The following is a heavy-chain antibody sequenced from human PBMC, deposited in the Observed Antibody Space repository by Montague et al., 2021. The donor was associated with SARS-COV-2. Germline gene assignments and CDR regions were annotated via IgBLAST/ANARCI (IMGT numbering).Heavy chain of an antibody. J-gene: IGHJ4*02. CDR3: ARHGWGWQRLLRPFDY. CDR2: IYYTGST. CDR1: GGSVSSSSYY. D-gene: IGHD5-12*01. V-gene: IGHV4-39*01. Sequence: SETLSLTCTVSGGSVSSSSYYWGWIRQPPGKGLEWIGSIYYTGSTYYNPSLKSRVTITVDTSKNQFSLKLSSVTAADTAVYYCARHGWGWQRLLRPFDYWGQGTLVTVSS.